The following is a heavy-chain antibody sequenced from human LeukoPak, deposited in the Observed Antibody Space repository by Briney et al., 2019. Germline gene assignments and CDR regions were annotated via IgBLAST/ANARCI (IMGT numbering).Heavy chain of an antibody. CDR1: GGTFSSYA. V-gene: IGHV1-69*05. CDR2: IIPIFGTA. Sequence: SVKVSCKASGGTFSSYAISWVRQAPGQGLEWMGGIIPIFGTANYAQKFQGRVTITTDESTSTAYMELSSLRSEDTAVYYCASTSPRGDGSGYYYVDWGQGTLVTVSS. D-gene: IGHD3-22*01. J-gene: IGHJ4*02. CDR3: ASTSPRGDGSGYYYVD.